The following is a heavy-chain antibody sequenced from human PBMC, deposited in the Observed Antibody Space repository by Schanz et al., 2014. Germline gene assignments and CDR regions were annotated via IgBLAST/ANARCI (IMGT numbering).Heavy chain of an antibody. CDR2: IIPITGIT. D-gene: IGHD5-12*01. Sequence: QVPLVQSGAEVKKPGSSVKVSCKASGDTFRSYTINWVRHAPGQGLEWMGRIIPITGITNYAQKFQGRVTFTADKSTSTAFLEVNSLRSEDTAVYYCARTGYDPSLTHGGQGTLVTVSS. J-gene: IGHJ4*02. CDR3: ARTGYDPSLTH. CDR1: GDTFRSYT. V-gene: IGHV1-69*02.